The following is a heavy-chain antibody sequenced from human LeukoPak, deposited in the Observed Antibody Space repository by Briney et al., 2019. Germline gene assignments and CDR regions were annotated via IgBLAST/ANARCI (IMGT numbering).Heavy chain of an antibody. V-gene: IGHV1-8*01. CDR3: ARQKVTMVQGGSPDYYYYYGMDV. J-gene: IGHJ6*02. D-gene: IGHD3-10*01. CDR1: GYTFTSYD. Sequence: ASVKVSCKASGYTFTSYDINWVRQATGQGLEWMGWMNPNSGNTGYAQKFQGRVTMTRNTSISTAYMELSSLRSEDTAVYYCARQKVTMVQGGSPDYYYYYGMDVWGQGTTVTVSS. CDR2: MNPNSGNT.